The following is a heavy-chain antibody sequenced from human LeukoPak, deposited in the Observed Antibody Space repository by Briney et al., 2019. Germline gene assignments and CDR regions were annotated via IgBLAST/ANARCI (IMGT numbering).Heavy chain of an antibody. D-gene: IGHD5-12*01. CDR2: ISDSGDST. Sequence: GGSLRLSCAAYGFTFSSYAMNWVRQAPGKGLEWVSAISDSGDSTYSADSVKGRFTISRDNSKNTLYLQMNGLRVEDTAVYYCAKDYPSGYEVPWGQGTLATVSS. CDR1: GFTFSSYA. V-gene: IGHV3-23*01. CDR3: AKDYPSGYEVP. J-gene: IGHJ5*02.